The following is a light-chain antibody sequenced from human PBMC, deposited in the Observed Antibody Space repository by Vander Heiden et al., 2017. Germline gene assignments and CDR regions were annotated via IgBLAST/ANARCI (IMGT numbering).Light chain of an antibody. CDR2: AAS. CDR3: QQSDSSPHT. J-gene: IGKJ2*01. V-gene: IGKV1-39*01. Sequence: DIQMTQSPSSLSASVGDRVTITCRASQSISSYLNWYQHKSGKAPKLLIYAASSLQSGVPSRFSGSGSGTDFTLTISSLQPEDFATYYSQQSDSSPHTYGQGTKLQIK. CDR1: QSISSY.